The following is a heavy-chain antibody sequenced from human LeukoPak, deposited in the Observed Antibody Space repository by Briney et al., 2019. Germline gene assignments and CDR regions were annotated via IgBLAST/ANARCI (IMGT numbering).Heavy chain of an antibody. Sequence: SGGSLRLSCVASGFTFSSYWMSWVRQAPGKGLEWVANINQDGSEKYYVDSVKGRFTISRDNAKNSLYLQMDSLRAEDTAVYYCARVRYFYDSSGYYYPGGSDYWGQGTLVSVSS. CDR2: INQDGSEK. CDR1: GFTFSSYW. V-gene: IGHV3-7*01. J-gene: IGHJ4*02. CDR3: ARVRYFYDSSGYYYPGGSDY. D-gene: IGHD3-22*01.